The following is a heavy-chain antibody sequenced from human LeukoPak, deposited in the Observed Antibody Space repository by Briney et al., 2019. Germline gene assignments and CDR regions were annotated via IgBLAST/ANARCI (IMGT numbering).Heavy chain of an antibody. V-gene: IGHV4-39*01. CDR3: ARYYDYIWGTHRSYYFDY. CDR1: GGSISSNNYY. D-gene: IGHD3-16*02. J-gene: IGHJ4*02. CDR2: IYYSGTT. Sequence: SETLSLTCTVSGGSISSNNYYWGWTRQPPGKGLEWIVMIYYSGTTYYNPSLKSRVTISVDISRNQFSLKLSSVTAADTAIYYCARYYDYIWGTHRSYYFDYWGQGTLVTVSS.